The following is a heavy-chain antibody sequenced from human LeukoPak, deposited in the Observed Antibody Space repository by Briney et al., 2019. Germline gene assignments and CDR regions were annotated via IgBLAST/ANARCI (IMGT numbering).Heavy chain of an antibody. V-gene: IGHV4-34*01. CDR2: INHSGST. Sequence: SETLSLTCAVYGGSFSGYYWSWIRQPPGKGLEWIGEINHSGSTNYNPSLKSRVTISVDTSKNQFSLKLSSVTAADTAVYYCARDRLIYSSGWYSYFDYWGQGTLVTVSS. J-gene: IGHJ4*02. CDR1: GGSFSGYY. D-gene: IGHD6-19*01. CDR3: ARDRLIYSSGWYSYFDY.